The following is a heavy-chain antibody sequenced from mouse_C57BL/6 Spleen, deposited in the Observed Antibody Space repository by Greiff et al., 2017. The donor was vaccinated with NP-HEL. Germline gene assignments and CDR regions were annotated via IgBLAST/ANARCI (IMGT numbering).Heavy chain of an antibody. CDR3: ARSGATTVGAY. Sequence: VQLQQSGPELVKPGASVKISCKASGYSFTGYYMNWVKQSPEKSLEWIGEINPSTGGTTYNQKFKAKATLTVDKSSSTAYMQLKSLTSEDSAVYYCARSGATTVGAYWGQGTLVTVSA. D-gene: IGHD1-1*01. V-gene: IGHV1-42*01. CDR1: GYSFTGYY. CDR2: INPSTGGT. J-gene: IGHJ3*01.